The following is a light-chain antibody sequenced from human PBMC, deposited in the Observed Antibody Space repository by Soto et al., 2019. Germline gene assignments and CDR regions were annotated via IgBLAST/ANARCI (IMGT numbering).Light chain of an antibody. CDR2: AAS. J-gene: IGKJ5*01. CDR3: QQLNSYPRIT. V-gene: IGKV1-9*01. Sequence: IQLPQSPSSLSASVGDRVTITCRASQGISSYLAWYQQKPGKAPKLLIYAASTLQSGVPSRFSGSGSGTEFTLTISSLQPEDFATYYCQQLNSYPRITFGQGTRLEIK. CDR1: QGISSY.